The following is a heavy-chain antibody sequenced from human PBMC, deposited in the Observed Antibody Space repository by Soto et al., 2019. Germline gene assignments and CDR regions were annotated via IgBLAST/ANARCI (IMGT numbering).Heavy chain of an antibody. CDR1: GFRFDVYS. D-gene: IGHD1-26*01. CDR2: ITRNRDSS. Sequence: GGSLRLSCVDSGFRFDVYSMHWVRLAAGKGLEWVSRITRNRDSSADAAVVKGRFTISRDNAKNSLFLQMNSLRADDAALYLCAKDTCIRVGDTYIDFWGRGAMVTVAS. J-gene: IGHJ4*02. CDR3: AKDTCIRVGDTYIDF. V-gene: IGHV3-9*01.